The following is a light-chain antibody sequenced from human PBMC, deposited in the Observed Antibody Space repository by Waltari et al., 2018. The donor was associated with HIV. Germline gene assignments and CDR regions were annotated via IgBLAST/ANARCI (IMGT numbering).Light chain of an antibody. CDR3: CSYAGGYTLV. CDR1: SSDVGGYNY. Sequence: QSALTQPRSVSGSPGQSVTISCTGTSSDVGGYNYVSWYQQHPGKAPKLMISDVTKRPSGVPDRFSGSKSGNTASLTISGLQAEEEADYFCCSYAGGYTLVFGGGTKLTVL. V-gene: IGLV2-11*01. J-gene: IGLJ3*02. CDR2: DVT.